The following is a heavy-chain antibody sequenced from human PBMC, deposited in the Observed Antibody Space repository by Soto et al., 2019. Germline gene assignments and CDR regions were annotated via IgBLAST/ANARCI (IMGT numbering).Heavy chain of an antibody. Sequence: GGSLRLSCAASGFTFSSYEMNWVRQTPGKGLEWVSGISGSGGRTYYADSVKGRFTISRDNSNNTLSLQMHILRVEDTAVYFCTKGGYYSLFDIWGQGTVVTVSS. J-gene: IGHJ3*02. CDR1: GFTFSSYE. V-gene: IGHV3-23*01. D-gene: IGHD3-16*01. CDR2: ISGSGGRT. CDR3: TKGGYYSLFDI.